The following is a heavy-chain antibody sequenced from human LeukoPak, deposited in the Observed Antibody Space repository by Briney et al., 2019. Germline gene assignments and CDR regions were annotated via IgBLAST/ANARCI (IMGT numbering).Heavy chain of an antibody. CDR2: ISGSGGST. Sequence: PGRSLRLSCAASGFTFSSYAMSWVRQAPGKGLEWVSAISGSGGSTYYADSVKGRFAISRDNSKNTLYLQMNSLRAEDTAVYYCAKDHPRGYSYGPLSYWGQGTLVTVSS. V-gene: IGHV3-23*01. D-gene: IGHD5-18*01. J-gene: IGHJ4*02. CDR1: GFTFSSYA. CDR3: AKDHPRGYSYGPLSY.